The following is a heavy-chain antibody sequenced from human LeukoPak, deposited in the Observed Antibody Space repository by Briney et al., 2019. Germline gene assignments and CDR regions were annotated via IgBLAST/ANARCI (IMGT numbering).Heavy chain of an antibody. CDR3: ARERGEFGGSYFLDY. Sequence: ASVKVSCKASGYTFTSYAVHWVRRAPGQSLEWMGYINDGDGNTKYSQEFQSRVTITRDTSASIVYMELSSLRSEDMAFYYCARERGEFGGSYFLDYWGQGTLVTVSS. V-gene: IGHV1-3*03. J-gene: IGHJ4*02. D-gene: IGHD1-26*01. CDR1: GYTFTSYA. CDR2: INDGDGNT.